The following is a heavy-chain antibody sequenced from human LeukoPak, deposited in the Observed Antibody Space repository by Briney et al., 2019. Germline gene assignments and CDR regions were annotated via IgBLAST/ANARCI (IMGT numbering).Heavy chain of an antibody. J-gene: IGHJ6*02. D-gene: IGHD4-17*01. Sequence: GGSLRLPCAASGFTFSSYEMNWVRQAPGKGLEWVSYISSSGSTIYYADSVKGRFTISRDNAKNSLYLQMNSLRAEDTAVYYCAREWGDYGDYVIRYYGMDVWGQGTTVTVSS. CDR3: AREWGDYGDYVIRYYGMDV. CDR1: GFTFSSYE. V-gene: IGHV3-48*03. CDR2: ISSSGSTI.